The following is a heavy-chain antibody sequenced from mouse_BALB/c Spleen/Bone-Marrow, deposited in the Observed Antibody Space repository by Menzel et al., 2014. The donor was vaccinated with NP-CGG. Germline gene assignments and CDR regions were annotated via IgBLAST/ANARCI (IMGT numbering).Heavy chain of an antibody. D-gene: IGHD3-2*01. CDR3: ARALDSSGYGFAY. CDR1: GFSLTSYG. J-gene: IGHJ3*01. CDR2: IWAGGST. V-gene: IGHV2-9*02. Sequence: QVQLKQSGPGLVAPSQSLSITCTVSGFSLTSYGVHWVRQPPGKGLEWLGVIWAGGSTNYNSALMSRLSISKDNSKSQVFLKMNSLQTDDTAMYYCARALDSSGYGFAYWGQGTLVTVSA.